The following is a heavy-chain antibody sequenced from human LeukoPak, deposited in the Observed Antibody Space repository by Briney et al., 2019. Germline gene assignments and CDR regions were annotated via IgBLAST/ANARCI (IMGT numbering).Heavy chain of an antibody. J-gene: IGHJ5*02. CDR3: ARGGGRGTMVRGVIIFSWFDP. Sequence: PSETLSLTCTVSGGSISSGDYYWSWIRQPPGKGLEWIGYIYYSGSTYYNPSLKSRVTISVDTSKSQFSLKLSSVTAADTAVYYCARGGGRGTMVRGVIIFSWFDPWGQGTLVTVSS. CDR2: IYYSGST. CDR1: GGSISSGDYY. V-gene: IGHV4-30-4*01. D-gene: IGHD3-10*01.